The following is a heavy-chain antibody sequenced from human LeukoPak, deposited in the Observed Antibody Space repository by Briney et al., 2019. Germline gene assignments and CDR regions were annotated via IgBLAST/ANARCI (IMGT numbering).Heavy chain of an antibody. J-gene: IGHJ4*02. CDR3: AASTKHTAIVDY. CDR2: IGSSSSYI. D-gene: IGHD5-18*01. CDR1: GFTFSSYS. V-gene: IGHV3-21*01. Sequence: GGSLRLSCAASGFTFSSYSMNWVRQAPGKGLEWVSSIGSSSSYIYYADSVKGRFTISRDNAKNSLHLQMSSLRAEDTAVYYCAASTKHTAIVDYWGQGTLVTVSS.